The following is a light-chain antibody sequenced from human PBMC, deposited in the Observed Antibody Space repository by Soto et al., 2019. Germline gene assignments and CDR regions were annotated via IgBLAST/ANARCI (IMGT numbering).Light chain of an antibody. CDR1: SSNIGGNT. Sequence: QSVLTQPPSASGTPGQRVTISCSGSSSNIGGNTVNWYQQVPGTAPKLLMYSNNDRHSGVPDRFSGSKSGTSASLAISGLQSEDEAEYYCAAWDDSLNGVVFGGGTKLTVL. V-gene: IGLV1-44*01. CDR2: SNN. CDR3: AAWDDSLNGVV. J-gene: IGLJ2*01.